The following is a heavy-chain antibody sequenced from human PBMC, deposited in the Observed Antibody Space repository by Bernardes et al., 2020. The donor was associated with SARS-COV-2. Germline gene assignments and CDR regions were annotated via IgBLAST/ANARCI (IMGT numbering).Heavy chain of an antibody. D-gene: IGHD3-10*01. CDR2: ISSTGTTT. Sequence: PRLSCAASGFTFSSYSIHWVRQAPGRGLEWVSYISSTGTTTYYAVSVKGRFTTVRDNAKNSVYLQMSGLRAEDTAVYHCASLGLVKVPGITQFYPYDMDVWGKGTTVNVSS. CDR1: GFTFSSYS. J-gene: IGHJ6*03. V-gene: IGHV3-48*01. CDR3: ASLGLVKVPGITQFYPYDMDV.